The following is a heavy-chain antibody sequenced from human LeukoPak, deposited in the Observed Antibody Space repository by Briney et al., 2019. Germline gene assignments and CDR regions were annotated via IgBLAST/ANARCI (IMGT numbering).Heavy chain of an antibody. CDR3: ARLGYSYGYPGFDY. J-gene: IGHJ4*02. Sequence: SETLSLTCTVSGGSISSSSYYWGWIRQPPGKGLEWIGSIYYSGSTYYNPSLKSRVTISVDTSKNQFSLKLSSVTAADTAVYYCARLGYSYGYPGFDYWGQGALVTVSS. V-gene: IGHV4-39*01. D-gene: IGHD5-18*01. CDR1: GGSISSSSYY. CDR2: IYYSGST.